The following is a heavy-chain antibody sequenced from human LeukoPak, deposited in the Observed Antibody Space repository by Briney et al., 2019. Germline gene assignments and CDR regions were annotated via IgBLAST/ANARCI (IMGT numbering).Heavy chain of an antibody. CDR1: GYTFTTYA. Sequence: ASVKVSCKASGYTFTTYAMNWVRQAPGQGLEWMGWINPNTCGTNYAQKFQGRVTMTRDTSISTDYMELSRLRSDDTAVYYCARDRGSSGWYYYYYCYMDVWGKGTTVTVSS. CDR3: ARDRGSSGWYYYYYCYMDV. D-gene: IGHD6-19*01. CDR2: INPNTCGT. V-gene: IGHV1-2*02. J-gene: IGHJ6*03.